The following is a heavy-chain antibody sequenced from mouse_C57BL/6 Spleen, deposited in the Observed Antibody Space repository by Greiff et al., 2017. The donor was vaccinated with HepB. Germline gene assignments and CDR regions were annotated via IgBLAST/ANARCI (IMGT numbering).Heavy chain of an antibody. J-gene: IGHJ4*01. D-gene: IGHD2-1*01. CDR2: IYPGDGDT. CDR3: ARHGKGAMDY. CDR1: GYAFSSSW. Sequence: LVESGPELVKPGASVKISCKASGYAFSSSWMNWVKQRPGKGLEWIGRIYPGDGDTNYNGKFKGKATLTADKSSSTAYMQLSSLTSEDSAVYFCARHGKGAMDYWGQGTSVTVSS. V-gene: IGHV1-82*01.